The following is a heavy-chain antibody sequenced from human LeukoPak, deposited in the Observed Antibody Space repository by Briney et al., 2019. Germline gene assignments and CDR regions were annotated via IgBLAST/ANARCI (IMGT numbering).Heavy chain of an antibody. D-gene: IGHD4-17*01. CDR3: ATASSLRRTFDI. CDR2: FDPEDGET. CDR1: GYTLTELS. J-gene: IGHJ3*02. V-gene: IGHV1-24*01. Sequence: ASVKVSCKVSGYTLTELSMHWVRQAPGKGLEWMGGFDPEDGETIYAQKFQGRVTMTEDTSTDTAYMELSSLRSEDTAVYYCATASSLRRTFDIWGQGTMVTVSS.